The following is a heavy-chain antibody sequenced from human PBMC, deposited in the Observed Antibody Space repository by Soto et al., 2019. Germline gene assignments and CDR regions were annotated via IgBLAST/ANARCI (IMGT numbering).Heavy chain of an antibody. D-gene: IGHD3-10*01. V-gene: IGHV4-30-2*01. CDR2: VYQMGNT. CDR3: AARPYYYYGLAV. J-gene: IGHJ6*02. CDR1: GGSIPTPGYS. Sequence: SETLSLTCTVSGGSIPTPGYSWSWIRQPPGKARGWSGYVYQMGNTYPTPSLKSRVTISLDGAKNQFPLKMTSVTAPDTGLYFCAARPYYYYGLAVWGQGTTVTVS.